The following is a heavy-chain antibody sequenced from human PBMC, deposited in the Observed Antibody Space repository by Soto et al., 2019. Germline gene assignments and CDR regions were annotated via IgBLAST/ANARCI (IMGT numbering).Heavy chain of an antibody. J-gene: IGHJ6*02. CDR2: IRGSGGST. V-gene: IGHV3-23*01. Sequence: EVQVLESGGGLVQSGGSLRLSCAASGFTFSTYGMSWVRQAPVEGLEWVSAIRGSGGSTYYADSVKGRFTISRDNSKNTLYLQMNSLRAEDTAVYYCAKDPRSVVERSVYGMDVWGQGTTVTVSS. CDR3: AKDPRSVVERSVYGMDV. CDR1: GFTFSTYG. D-gene: IGHD2-21*01.